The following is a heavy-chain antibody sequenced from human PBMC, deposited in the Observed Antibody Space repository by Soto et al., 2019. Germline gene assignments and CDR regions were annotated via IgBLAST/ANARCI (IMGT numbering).Heavy chain of an antibody. D-gene: IGHD2-8*01. CDR1: GGTFSSYA. Sequence: QVQLVQSGAEVKKPGSSVKVSCTASGGTFSSYAISWVRQAPGQGLEWMGGIIPIFGTANYAQKFQGRVTITADESTSTDYMELSSLRSEDTAVYYCASEGYCTNGVCPNWFDPWGQGTLVTVSS. J-gene: IGHJ5*02. CDR3: ASEGYCTNGVCPNWFDP. V-gene: IGHV1-69*01. CDR2: IIPIFGTA.